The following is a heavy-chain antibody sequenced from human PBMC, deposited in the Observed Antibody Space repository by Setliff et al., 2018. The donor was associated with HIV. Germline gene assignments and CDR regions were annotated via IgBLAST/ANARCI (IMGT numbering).Heavy chain of an antibody. J-gene: IGHJ4*02. Sequence: PVGSLRLSCAASGFTFSSYAMSWVRQAPGKGLEWVSAISGSGGSTYYADSVKGRFTISRDNSKDTLYLQMNSLRAEDTAVYYCATPRAARPGLSSSPFDYWGQGTLVTVSS. D-gene: IGHD6-6*01. CDR1: GFTFSSYA. CDR3: ATPRAARPGLSSSPFDY. CDR2: ISGSGGST. V-gene: IGHV3-23*01.